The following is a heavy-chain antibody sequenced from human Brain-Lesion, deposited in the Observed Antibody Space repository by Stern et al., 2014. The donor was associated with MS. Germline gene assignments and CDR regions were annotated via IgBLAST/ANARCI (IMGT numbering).Heavy chain of an antibody. V-gene: IGHV3-7*01. D-gene: IGHD3-22*01. CDR1: GVTFSSSW. Sequence: EVQLVESGGGLVQPGGSLRLSCAASGVTFSSSWMSWVRQAPGKGLEWVANIKQDGSEKYYLGSVKGRFIISRDNAKNSLYLQMHSLRAEDTAVYYCARRQGGYFDTTGHDYWGQGTLVTGSS. CDR3: ARRQGGYFDTTGHDY. J-gene: IGHJ4*02. CDR2: IKQDGSEK.